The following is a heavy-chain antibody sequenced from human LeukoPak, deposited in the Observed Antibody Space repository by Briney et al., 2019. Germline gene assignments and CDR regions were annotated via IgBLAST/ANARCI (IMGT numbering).Heavy chain of an antibody. J-gene: IGHJ5*02. CDR2: IYPGDSDT. Sequence: LGESLKISCKGSGYNFTSYWIGWVRQMPGKGLGWMGIIYPGDSDTRYSPSFQGQVTISADKSISTAYLQWSSLKASDTALYYCARHFLSSGRVPNWFDPWGQGTLVTVSS. CDR1: GYNFTSYW. D-gene: IGHD6-19*01. CDR3: ARHFLSSGRVPNWFDP. V-gene: IGHV5-51*01.